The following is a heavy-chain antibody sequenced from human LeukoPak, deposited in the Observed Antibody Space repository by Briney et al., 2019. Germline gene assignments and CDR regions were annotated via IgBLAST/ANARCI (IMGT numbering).Heavy chain of an antibody. V-gene: IGHV3-30*02. CDR3: ARDSVVGAPDFDY. CDR2: IRYDGSNK. J-gene: IGHJ4*02. Sequence: GGSLRLSCAASGFTFSSYGMHWVRQAPGKGLEWVAFIRYDGSNKYYADSVKGRFTISRDNAKNSLYLQMNSLRAEDTAVYYCARDSVVGAPDFDYWGQGTLVTVSS. D-gene: IGHD1-26*01. CDR1: GFTFSSYG.